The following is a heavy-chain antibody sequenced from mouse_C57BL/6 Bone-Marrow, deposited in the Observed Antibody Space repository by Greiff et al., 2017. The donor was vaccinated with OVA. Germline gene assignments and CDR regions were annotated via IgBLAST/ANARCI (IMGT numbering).Heavy chain of an antibody. CDR2: IYPGGGYT. CDR3: ARTTKYYPVYFDY. V-gene: IGHV1-63*01. D-gene: IGHD1-1*01. J-gene: IGHJ2*01. Sequence: QVQLQQSGAELVRPGTSVKMSCKASGYTFTNYWIGWAKQRPGHGLEWIGDIYPGGGYTNYNEKFKGKATLTADKSSSTAYMQFSSLTSEDSAIYYCARTTKYYPVYFDYWGQGTTLTVSS. CDR1: GYTFTNYW.